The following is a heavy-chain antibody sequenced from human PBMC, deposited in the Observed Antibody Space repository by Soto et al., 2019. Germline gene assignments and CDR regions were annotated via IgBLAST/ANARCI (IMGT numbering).Heavy chain of an antibody. J-gene: IGHJ3*02. V-gene: IGHV4-31*03. Sequence: PSETLSLTCTVSGGSISSGGYYWSWIRQHPGKGLEWIGYIYYSGSTYYNPSLKSRVTISVDASKNQFSLKLSSVTAADTAVYYCARVLYGSGYAFDIWGQGTMVTVSS. CDR3: ARVLYGSGYAFDI. CDR2: IYYSGST. D-gene: IGHD3-10*01. CDR1: GGSISSGGYY.